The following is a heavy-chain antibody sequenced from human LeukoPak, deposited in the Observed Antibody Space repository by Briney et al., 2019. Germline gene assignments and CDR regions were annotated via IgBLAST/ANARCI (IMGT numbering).Heavy chain of an antibody. Sequence: PGRSFTLSRAASGFTFCRYAMHCSRHAPGKRIEWVAVISYDGSNKYYADSVKGRFTISRDNSNNTLYLQINSLRAEDTAVYYCARRGIYCSSTSCYEQGLNYWGQGTLVTVSS. CDR2: ISYDGSNK. CDR1: GFTFCRYA. V-gene: IGHV3-30*16. J-gene: IGHJ4*02. CDR3: ARRGIYCSSTSCYEQGLNY. D-gene: IGHD2-2*01.